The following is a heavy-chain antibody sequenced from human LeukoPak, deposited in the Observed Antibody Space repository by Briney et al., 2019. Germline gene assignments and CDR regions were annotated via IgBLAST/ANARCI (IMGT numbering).Heavy chain of an antibody. CDR1: GFTFSSSA. Sequence: GGSLRLSCAASGFTFSSSAMSWVRQAPGKGLEWVAAISDTGRLSYCADSVNGRFTISRDNSKNTLYLQMNSLRAEDTAVYYCAKSGGYYYDSSGYYNYYYYYGMDVWGQGTTVTVSS. V-gene: IGHV3-23*01. CDR3: AKSGGYYYDSSGYYNYYYYYGMDV. J-gene: IGHJ6*02. CDR2: ISDTGRLS. D-gene: IGHD3-22*01.